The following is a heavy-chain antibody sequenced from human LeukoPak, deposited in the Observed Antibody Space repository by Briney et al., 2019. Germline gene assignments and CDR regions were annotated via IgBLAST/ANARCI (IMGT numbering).Heavy chain of an antibody. CDR1: GGSISSYY. CDR2: IYYSGST. Sequence: SETLSLTCTVSGGSISSYYWSWIRQPPEKGLEWIGYIYYSGSTNYNPSLKSRVTISVDTSKNQFSLKLSSVTAADTAVYYCARGTRTAARPDYWGQGTLVTVSS. V-gene: IGHV4-59*08. CDR3: ARGTRTAARPDY. J-gene: IGHJ4*02. D-gene: IGHD6-6*01.